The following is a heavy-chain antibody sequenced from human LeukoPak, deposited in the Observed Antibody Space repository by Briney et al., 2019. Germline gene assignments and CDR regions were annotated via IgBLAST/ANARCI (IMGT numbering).Heavy chain of an antibody. CDR3: ASDFTGRGIAII. Sequence: GGSLRLSCAASGFTFNRETMNWVRQAPGKGLEWVSSISSSNSYIYYADSVKGRCTISRDNAKNSVYLQMNSLRPEDTAMYYCASDFTGRGIAIIWGQGTLVAVSS. J-gene: IGHJ4*02. CDR1: GFTFNRET. D-gene: IGHD6-13*01. CDR2: ISSSNSYI. V-gene: IGHV3-21*06.